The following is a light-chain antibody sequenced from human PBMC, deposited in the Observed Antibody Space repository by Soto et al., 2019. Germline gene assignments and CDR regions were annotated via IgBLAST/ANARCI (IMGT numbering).Light chain of an antibody. Sequence: QSVLTQPASVFGSPGQSITISCTGTSSDVGGYNYVSWYQQHPGKAPKLMIYDVSNRPSGVSNRFSGSKSGNTASLTISGLQAEDEADYYCTSWTTSTTTKFGGGTKVTVL. CDR1: SSDVGGYNY. V-gene: IGLV2-14*01. J-gene: IGLJ2*01. CDR3: TSWTTSTTTK. CDR2: DVS.